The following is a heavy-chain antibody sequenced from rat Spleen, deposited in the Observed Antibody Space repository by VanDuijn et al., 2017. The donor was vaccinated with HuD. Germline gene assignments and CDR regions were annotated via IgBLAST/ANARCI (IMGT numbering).Heavy chain of an antibody. J-gene: IGHJ2*01. V-gene: IGHV5-29*01. Sequence: EVQLVESGGGLVQPGRSLKLSCAASGFTLSDHFMAWVRQAPTKGLEWVATIISDDSRTYYRDSVKGRFTISRDNAKSTLYLQLDSLKSEDTATYYCVTYNNYGYYFDYWGHGVMVTVSS. CDR3: VTYNNYGYYFDY. D-gene: IGHD1-10*01. CDR1: GFTLSDHF. CDR2: IISDDSRT.